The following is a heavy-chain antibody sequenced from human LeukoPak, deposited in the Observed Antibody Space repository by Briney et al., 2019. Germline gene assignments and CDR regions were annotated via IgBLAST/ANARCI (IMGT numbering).Heavy chain of an antibody. J-gene: IGHJ5*02. CDR2: IYPGDSDT. CDR1: GYNFTIYW. D-gene: IGHD3-16*01. Sequence: PGESLKISCKGSGYNFTIYWIGWVRQMPGKGLEWMGIIYPGDSDTRYSPSLQGQVTISADKSISTAYLQWSSLKASDTAMYYCAIFDFLFGEIDNWFDPWGQGTQVTVSS. CDR3: AIFDFLFGEIDNWFDP. V-gene: IGHV5-51*01.